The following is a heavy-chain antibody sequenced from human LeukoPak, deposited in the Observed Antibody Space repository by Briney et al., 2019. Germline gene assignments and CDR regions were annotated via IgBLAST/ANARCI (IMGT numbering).Heavy chain of an antibody. CDR2: INHSGST. CDR1: GGSFSGYY. D-gene: IGHD6-13*01. V-gene: IGHV4-34*01. CDR3: ARLESSHSSSWYRGIRYYYYGMDV. J-gene: IGHJ6*02. Sequence: SSETLSLTCAVYGGSFSGYYWSWIRQPPGKGLEWIGEINHSGSTNYNPSLKSRVTISVDTSKNQFSLKLSSVTAADTAVYYCARLESSHSSSWYRGIRYYYYGMDVWGQGTTVTVSS.